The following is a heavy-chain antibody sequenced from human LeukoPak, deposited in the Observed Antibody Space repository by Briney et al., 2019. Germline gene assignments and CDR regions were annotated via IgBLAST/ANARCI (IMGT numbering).Heavy chain of an antibody. CDR3: ARVAPDYDILTGPMYYFDY. Sequence: SETLSLTCAVSGGSISSSNWWSWVRQPPGKGLEWIGEIYHSGSTNYNPSLKSRVTISVDTSKNQFSLKLSSVTAADTAVYYCARVAPDYDILTGPMYYFDYWGQGTLVTVSS. V-gene: IGHV4-4*02. CDR1: GGSISSSNW. CDR2: IYHSGST. D-gene: IGHD3-9*01. J-gene: IGHJ4*02.